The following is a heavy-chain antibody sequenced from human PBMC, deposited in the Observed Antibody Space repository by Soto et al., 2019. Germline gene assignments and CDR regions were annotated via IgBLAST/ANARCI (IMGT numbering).Heavy chain of an antibody. V-gene: IGHV4-59*12. CDR1: GGSISSYY. CDR2: IYYIGSP. CDR3: ARGGPGFGELRWFDP. D-gene: IGHD3-10*01. J-gene: IGHJ5*02. Sequence: SETLSLTCTVSGGSISSYYWSWIRQPPGKGLEWIGYIYYIGSPYYNPSLKSRVTISIDTSKNQFSLKLTSVTAADTAVYYCARGGPGFGELRWFDPWGQGTLVTVSS.